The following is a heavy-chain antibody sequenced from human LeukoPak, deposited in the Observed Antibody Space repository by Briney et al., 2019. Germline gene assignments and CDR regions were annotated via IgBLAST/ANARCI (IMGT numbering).Heavy chain of an antibody. D-gene: IGHD5-18*01. V-gene: IGHV4-39*01. J-gene: IGHJ5*02. CDR2: IYYSGST. CDR1: GGSISSSSYY. Sequence: SETLSLTGTVSGGSISSSSYYWGWIRQPPGKGLEWIGSIYYSGSTYYNPSLKSRVTISVDTSKNQFSLKLSSVTAADTAVYYCASTGDSYGRHRPAHHNWFDPWGQGTLVTVSS. CDR3: ASTGDSYGRHRPAHHNWFDP.